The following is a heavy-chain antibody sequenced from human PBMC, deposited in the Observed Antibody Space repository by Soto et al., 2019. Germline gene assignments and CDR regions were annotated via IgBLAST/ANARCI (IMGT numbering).Heavy chain of an antibody. Sequence: EVQLVESGGGLVRPGGSLRLSCRASGLTLVYAWMHWGRQAPGKGLEWVGRMKSKGGGETTDYAAPVKGRFTISRDDSQHTLYLQINSLKTEDTAVYFCSHISSSGGELGSWGPGTLVTVSS. CDR1: GLTLVYAW. J-gene: IGHJ5*01. CDR3: SHISSSGGELGS. D-gene: IGHD3-16*01. V-gene: IGHV3-15*07. CDR2: MKSKGGGETT.